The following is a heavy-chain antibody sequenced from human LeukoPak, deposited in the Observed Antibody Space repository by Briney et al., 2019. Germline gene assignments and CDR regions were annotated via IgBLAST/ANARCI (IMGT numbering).Heavy chain of an antibody. D-gene: IGHD3-10*01. Sequence: SETLSLTCAVYGGSFSGYYWSWIRQPPGKGLEWIGEINHSESTNYNPSLKSRVTISVDTSKNQFSLKLSSVTAADTAVYYCARGTYYYGSGSYFRDYWGQGTLVTVSS. CDR2: INHSEST. CDR3: ARGTYYYGSGSYFRDY. J-gene: IGHJ4*02. CDR1: GGSFSGYY. V-gene: IGHV4-34*01.